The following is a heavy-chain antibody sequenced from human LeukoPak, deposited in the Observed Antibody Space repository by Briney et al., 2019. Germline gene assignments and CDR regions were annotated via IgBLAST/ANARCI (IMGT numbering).Heavy chain of an antibody. CDR3: ARWAYDYVWGSYPYFDY. V-gene: IGHV4-59*01. Sequence: SETLSLTCTVSGGSISSYYWSWIRQPPGKGLEWIGYIYYSGSTNYKPSLKRRVTISVDTSKNQFSLKLSSVTAADTAVYYCARWAYDYVWGSYPYFDYWGQGTLVTVSS. D-gene: IGHD3-16*01. CDR2: IYYSGST. CDR1: GGSISSYY. J-gene: IGHJ4*02.